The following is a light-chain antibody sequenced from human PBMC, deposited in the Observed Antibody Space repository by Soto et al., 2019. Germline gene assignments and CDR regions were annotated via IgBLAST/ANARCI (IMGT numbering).Light chain of an antibody. CDR1: KLGDKY. J-gene: IGLJ2*01. V-gene: IGLV3-1*01. CDR2: QDS. CDR3: QAWDSSTYVV. Sequence: SYELTQPPSVSVSPGQTASITCSGEKLGDKYACWYQQKPRQSPVLVIYQDSKRPSGIPERFSGSNSGNTATLTISGTQAMDEADYYCQAWDSSTYVVFGGGTQVTVL.